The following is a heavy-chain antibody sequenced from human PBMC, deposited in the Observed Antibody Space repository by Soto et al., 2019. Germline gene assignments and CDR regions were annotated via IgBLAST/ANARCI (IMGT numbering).Heavy chain of an antibody. CDR3: ASVARILSWGSYYYYSMDV. V-gene: IGHV4-30-2*01. CDR2: IYHSGST. CDR1: GGSIRSGGYS. D-gene: IGHD3-16*01. Sequence: QLQLQESGSGLVKPSQTLSLPCAVSGGSIRSGGYSWSWIRQPPGKGLEWIGYIYHSGSTYYTPSLKLRVPISVDRSKNHSSLKLSSVTAADTALYYCASVARILSWGSYYYYSMDVWGQGTKVTVSS. J-gene: IGHJ6*02.